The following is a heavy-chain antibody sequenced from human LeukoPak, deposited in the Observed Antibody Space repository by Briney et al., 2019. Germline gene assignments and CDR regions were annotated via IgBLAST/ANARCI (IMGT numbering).Heavy chain of an antibody. CDR2: IIPIFGTA. Sequence: GASVKVSCKASGSTFSSYAISWVRQAPGQGLEWMGGIIPIFGTANYAQKFQGRVTITADESTSTAYMELSSLRSEDTAVYYCARDGYCSGGSCYSHYYYGMDVWGQGTTVTVSS. CDR3: ARDGYCSGGSCYSHYYYGMDV. V-gene: IGHV1-69*13. J-gene: IGHJ6*02. CDR1: GSTFSSYA. D-gene: IGHD2-15*01.